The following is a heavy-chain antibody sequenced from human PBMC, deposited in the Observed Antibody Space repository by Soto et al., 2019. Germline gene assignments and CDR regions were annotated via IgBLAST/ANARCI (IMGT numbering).Heavy chain of an antibody. CDR2: IIPILGIA. J-gene: IGHJ4*02. Sequence: SVKVSCKASGGTFSSYTISWVRQAPGQGLEWMGRIIPILGIANYAQKFQGRVTITADKSTSTAYMELSSLRSEDTAVYYCAREEDYIWGSYRPYYFDYWGQGTLVTVSS. V-gene: IGHV1-69*04. D-gene: IGHD3-16*02. CDR1: GGTFSSYT. CDR3: AREEDYIWGSYRPYYFDY.